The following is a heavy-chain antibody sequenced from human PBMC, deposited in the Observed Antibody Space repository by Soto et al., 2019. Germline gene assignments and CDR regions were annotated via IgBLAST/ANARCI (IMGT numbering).Heavy chain of an antibody. CDR2: ISYDGSNK. V-gene: IGHV3-30*18. CDR1: GFTFSSYG. CDR3: AKDFDDSSGYDFDY. Sequence: GGSLRLSCAASGFTFSSYGMHWVRQAPGKGLEWVAVISYDGSNKYYADSVKGRFTISRDNSKNTLYLQMNSLRAEDTAVYYCAKDFDDSSGYDFDYWGQGTLVTVSS. J-gene: IGHJ4*02. D-gene: IGHD3-22*01.